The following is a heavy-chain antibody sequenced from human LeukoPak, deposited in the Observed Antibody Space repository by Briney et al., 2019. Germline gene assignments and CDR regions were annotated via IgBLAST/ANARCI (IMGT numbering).Heavy chain of an antibody. CDR2: INPNSGGT. CDR3: ARDRGRWENWFDP. Sequence: ASVKVSCKASGYTFTGYYMHWVRQAPGQGLEGMGWINPNSGGTNYAQKFQGRVTMTRDTSISTAYMELSRLRSDDTAVYYCARDRGRWENWFDPWGQGTLVTVSS. CDR1: GYTFTGYY. J-gene: IGHJ5*02. V-gene: IGHV1-2*02. D-gene: IGHD3-16*01.